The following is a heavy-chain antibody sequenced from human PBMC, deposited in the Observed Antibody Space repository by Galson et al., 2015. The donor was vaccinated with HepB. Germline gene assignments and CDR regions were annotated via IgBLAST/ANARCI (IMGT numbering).Heavy chain of an antibody. CDR2: ITISGDYT. V-gene: IGHV3-21*01. Sequence: SLRLSCAASGFTFSNYAMSWVRQAPGRGLEWVSSITISGDYTYYADSVKGRSTITRDNAKNSLYLQMNSLRAEDTAVYYCARDTSSGWYYFDYWGQGTLVTVSS. CDR1: GFTFSNYA. D-gene: IGHD6-19*01. CDR3: ARDTSSGWYYFDY. J-gene: IGHJ4*02.